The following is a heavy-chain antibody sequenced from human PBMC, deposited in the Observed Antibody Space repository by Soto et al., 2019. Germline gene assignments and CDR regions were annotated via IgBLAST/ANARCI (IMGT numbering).Heavy chain of an antibody. CDR2: ISYDGSNK. Sequence: QVQLVESGGGVVQPGRSLRLSCAASGFTFSSYAMHWVRQAPGKGLEWVAVISYDGSNKYYADSVKGRFTISRDNSKNTLYLQMNSLRAEDTAVYYCAREGVVVVAATPYYYGMDVWGQGTTVTVSS. D-gene: IGHD2-15*01. J-gene: IGHJ6*02. V-gene: IGHV3-30-3*01. CDR3: AREGVVVVAATPYYYGMDV. CDR1: GFTFSSYA.